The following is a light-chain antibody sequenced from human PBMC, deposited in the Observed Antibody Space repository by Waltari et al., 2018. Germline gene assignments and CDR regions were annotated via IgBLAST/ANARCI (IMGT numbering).Light chain of an antibody. J-gene: IGKJ1*01. Sequence: EIMLTQSPGTLSLSPGERATLSCRASQSISRYLAWYQHKPGQAPRLLIYDASSRATGIPDRFSGSGSGTDFSLTNSRLEPEDFAVYYCQKYGTLPATFGQGTKVEIK. V-gene: IGKV3-20*01. CDR3: QKYGTLPAT. CDR2: DAS. CDR1: QSISRY.